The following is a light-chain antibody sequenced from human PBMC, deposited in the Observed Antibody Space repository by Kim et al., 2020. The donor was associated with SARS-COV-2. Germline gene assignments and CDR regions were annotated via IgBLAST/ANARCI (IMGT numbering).Light chain of an antibody. CDR1: SLRIFY. Sequence: SSELTQDPAVSVALGQTVRITCQGDSLRIFYASWYQQKPGQAPRLVIYAKTNRPSGIPDRFSGSSSGNTASFTITGAQAEDEADHYCNSPDSTGNHFFGG. V-gene: IGLV3-19*01. CDR2: AKT. J-gene: IGLJ2*01. CDR3: NSPDSTGNHF.